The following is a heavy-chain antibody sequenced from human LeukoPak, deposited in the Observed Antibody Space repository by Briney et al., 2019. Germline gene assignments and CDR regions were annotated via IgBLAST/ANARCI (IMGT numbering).Heavy chain of an antibody. D-gene: IGHD3-10*01. Sequence: PGGSLRLSCAASGFTFSSYSMNWVRQAPGKGLEWVSSIGSSSSYIYYADSVKGRFTISRDNAKNSLYLQMNSLRAEDTAVYYCARVYYGSNSGAFDIWGQGTMVTVSS. J-gene: IGHJ3*02. CDR3: ARVYYGSNSGAFDI. V-gene: IGHV3-21*01. CDR1: GFTFSSYS. CDR2: IGSSSSYI.